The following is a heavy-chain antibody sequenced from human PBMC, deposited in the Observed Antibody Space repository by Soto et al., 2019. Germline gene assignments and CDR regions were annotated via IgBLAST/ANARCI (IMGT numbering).Heavy chain of an antibody. CDR1: GFTFSTYW. CDR3: AGDSESPGIAVAGKFDP. CDR2: IKQDGSEK. Sequence: EVQLVESGGGLVQPGGSLRLSCAASGFTFSTYWMSWVRQAPGKGLEWVANIKQDGSEKYYVDSVNGRFTISRDNAKNLLYPVMKRLGDEEPAGYFCAGDSESPGIAVAGKFDPWGQVTLVNVS. V-gene: IGHV3-7*01. D-gene: IGHD6-19*01. J-gene: IGHJ5*02.